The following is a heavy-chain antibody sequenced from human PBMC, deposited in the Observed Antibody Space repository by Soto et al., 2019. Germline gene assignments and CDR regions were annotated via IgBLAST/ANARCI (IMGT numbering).Heavy chain of an antibody. CDR3: ARDLGYGDPIFGD. V-gene: IGHV3-21*01. D-gene: IGHD4-17*01. Sequence: PGGSLRLSCAASGFTFSSYSMNWVRQAPGKGLEWVSSISSSSSYIYYADSVKGRFTISRDNAKNSLYLQMNSLRAEDTAVYYCARDLGYGDPIFGDWGQGTLVTVSS. J-gene: IGHJ4*02. CDR2: ISSSSSYI. CDR1: GFTFSSYS.